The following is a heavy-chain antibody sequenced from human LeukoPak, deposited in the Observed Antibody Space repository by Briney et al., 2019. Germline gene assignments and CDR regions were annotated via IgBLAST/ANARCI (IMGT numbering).Heavy chain of an antibody. Sequence: SETLSLTCTASGGSISSNYWSWIRQPAGKGLEWIGRIYFSGSTNYNPSLKSRVTMSLDTSKNQFSLKMRSMTAADTAVYYCARDEGSGSYAWDYWGQGTLVTVSS. J-gene: IGHJ4*02. V-gene: IGHV4-4*07. CDR1: GGSISSNY. CDR3: ARDEGSGSYAWDY. D-gene: IGHD1-26*01. CDR2: IYFSGST.